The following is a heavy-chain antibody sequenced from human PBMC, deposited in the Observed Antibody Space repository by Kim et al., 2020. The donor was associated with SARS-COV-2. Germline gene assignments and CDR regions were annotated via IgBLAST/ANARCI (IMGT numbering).Heavy chain of an antibody. CDR3: ARSPDGLRWFDP. Sequence: SETLSLTCAVYGGSFSGYYWSWIRQPPGKGLEWIGEINHSGSTNYNPSLKSRVTISVDTSKNQFSLKLSSVTAADTAVYYCARSPDGLRWFDPWGQGTL. CDR2: INHSGST. J-gene: IGHJ5*02. V-gene: IGHV4-34*01. CDR1: GGSFSGYY.